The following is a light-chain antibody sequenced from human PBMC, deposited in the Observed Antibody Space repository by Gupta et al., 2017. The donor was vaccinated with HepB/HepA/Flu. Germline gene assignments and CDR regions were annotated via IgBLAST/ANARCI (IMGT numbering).Light chain of an antibody. J-gene: IGKJ4*02. CDR3: QQRSNWPPRT. CDR2: DAS. Sequence: EIVLTQSPATLSLSPGERATLSCSAIQSVSSYLAWYQQKPGQAPRLLIYDASNRATGIPARFSGSGSGTDFTLTISSLEPEDFAVYYCQQRSNWPPRTFGGGTKVEIK. CDR1: QSVSSY. V-gene: IGKV3-11*01.